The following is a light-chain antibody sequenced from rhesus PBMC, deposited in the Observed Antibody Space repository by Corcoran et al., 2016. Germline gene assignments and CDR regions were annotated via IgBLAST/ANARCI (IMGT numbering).Light chain of an antibody. CDR1: QGISSW. CDR2: KAS. V-gene: IGKV1-22*01. CDR3: LQYSSSPFT. Sequence: DIQMTQSPSSLSASVGDKVTITCRASQGISSWLAWYQQTPGKAPKLLIYKASSLQSGVPSRFSGSGAGTDVTLTISSLQPEDFATYYCLQYSSSPFTFGPGTKLDIK. J-gene: IGKJ3*01.